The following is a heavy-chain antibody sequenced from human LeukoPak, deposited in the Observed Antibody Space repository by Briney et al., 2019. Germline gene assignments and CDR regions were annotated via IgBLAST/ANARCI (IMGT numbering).Heavy chain of an antibody. V-gene: IGHV1-2*04. CDR3: AREEYSSGWYAYNWFDP. Sequence: GASVKVSCKASGYTFTGYYMHWVRQAPGQGLEWMGWINPNSGGTNYAQKFQGWVTMTRDTSISTAYMGLSRLRSDDTAVYYCAREEYSSGWYAYNWFDPWGQGTLVTVSS. D-gene: IGHD6-19*01. J-gene: IGHJ5*02. CDR2: INPNSGGT. CDR1: GYTFTGYY.